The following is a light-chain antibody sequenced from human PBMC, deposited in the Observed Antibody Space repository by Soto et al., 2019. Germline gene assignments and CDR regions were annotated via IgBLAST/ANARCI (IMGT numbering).Light chain of an antibody. CDR3: ASYAGTSLFV. J-gene: IGLJ1*01. CDR1: SSDVGFYNF. CDR2: EVT. V-gene: IGLV2-8*01. Sequence: QSALTQPPSASGSPGQPLTISCTGTSSDVGFYNFGSWYQQRPGKAPKLVIYEVTKRPSGVPDRFSGSKSGSTASLTVSGLQADDEGDYYCASYAGTSLFVFGSGTKVTVL.